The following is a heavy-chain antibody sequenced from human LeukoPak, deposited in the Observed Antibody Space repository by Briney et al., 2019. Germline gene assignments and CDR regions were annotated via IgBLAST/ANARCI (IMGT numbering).Heavy chain of an antibody. Sequence: SVKVSCKASGYTFTDYYIHGVRQAPGQGLEWMGWISLNSGDTYYAQNFQDRVTMTGDTSISTAYLELSSLRSDDTAVFYCARSYFDVLTNYYMWLAPWGQGTLVTVSS. CDR2: ISLNSGDT. V-gene: IGHV1-2*02. D-gene: IGHD3-9*01. CDR3: ARSYFDVLTNYYMWLAP. CDR1: GYTFTDYY. J-gene: IGHJ5*02.